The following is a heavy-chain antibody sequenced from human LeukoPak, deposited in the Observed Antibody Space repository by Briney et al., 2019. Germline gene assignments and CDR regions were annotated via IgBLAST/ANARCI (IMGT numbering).Heavy chain of an antibody. CDR1: GFTFSKAW. CDR3: TTLAGYTSGPAPFFDY. V-gene: IGHV3-15*01. CDR2: IKSKTDGGTT. D-gene: IGHD6-19*01. Sequence: PGGSLRLSCAASGFTFSKAWMSWVRQAPGKGLEWVGRIKSKTDGGTTDYAAPVKGRFTISRDDSKNTLSLQMNSLKTEDTAVYYCTTLAGYTSGPAPFFDYWGQGSLATVSS. J-gene: IGHJ4*02.